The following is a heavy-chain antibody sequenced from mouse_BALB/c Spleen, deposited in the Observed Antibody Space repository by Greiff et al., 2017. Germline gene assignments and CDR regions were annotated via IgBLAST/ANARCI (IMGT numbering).Heavy chain of an antibody. CDR1: GYSFTSYW. J-gene: IGHJ2*01. CDR3: TRYGYGSSYVDY. V-gene: IGHV1-5*01. Sequence: VHVKQSGTVLARPGASVKMSCKASGYSFTSYWMHWVKQRPGQGLEWIGAIYPGNSDTSYNQKFKGKAKLTAVTSASTAYMELSSLTNEDSAVYYCTRYGYGSSYVDYWGQGTTLTVSS. CDR2: IYPGNSDT. D-gene: IGHD1-1*01.